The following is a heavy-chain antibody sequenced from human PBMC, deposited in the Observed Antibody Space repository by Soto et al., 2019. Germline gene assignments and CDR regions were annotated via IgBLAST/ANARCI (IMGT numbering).Heavy chain of an antibody. CDR3: ARDIDYDSSGYYYGAYFDY. Sequence: ASLFLTCPVCGGAISNYSWSWIRQSTGQGMEWIRYIHYSGSTNYNPSLKSRVTISVDLSKNQFSLNLSSVSAADTAVYYCARDIDYDSSGYYYGAYFDYWGQGALVTVSS. D-gene: IGHD3-22*01. CDR2: IHYSGST. CDR1: GGAISNYS. J-gene: IGHJ4*02. V-gene: IGHV4-59*01.